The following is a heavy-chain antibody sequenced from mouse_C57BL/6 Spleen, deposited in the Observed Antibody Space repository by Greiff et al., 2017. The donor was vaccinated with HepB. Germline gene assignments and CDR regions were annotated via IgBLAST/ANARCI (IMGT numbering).Heavy chain of an antibody. Sequence: QVQLKESGAELVRPGASVKLSCKASGYTFTDYYINWVKQRPGQGLEWIARIYPGSGNTYYNEKFKGKATLTAEKSSSTAYMQLSSLTSEDSAVYFCARYYGVAMDYWGQGTSVTVSS. D-gene: IGHD1-1*02. V-gene: IGHV1-76*01. CDR2: IYPGSGNT. CDR3: ARYYGVAMDY. J-gene: IGHJ4*01. CDR1: GYTFTDYY.